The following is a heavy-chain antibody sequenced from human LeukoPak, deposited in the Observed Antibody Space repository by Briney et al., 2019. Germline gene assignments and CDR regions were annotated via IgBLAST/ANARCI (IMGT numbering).Heavy chain of an antibody. CDR2: INPNSGGT. CDR1: GYTFTGYY. V-gene: IGHV1-2*02. D-gene: IGHD6-13*01. CDR3: ARDLTGYSSSCEY. J-gene: IGHJ4*02. Sequence: ASVNVSFKASGYTFTGYYIHWVRQAPGQGREWMGWINPNSGGTNYTQKFQGGVTMTRDTSISTAYMELSRLRSDDTAVYYCARDLTGYSSSCEYWGQGTLVTVSS.